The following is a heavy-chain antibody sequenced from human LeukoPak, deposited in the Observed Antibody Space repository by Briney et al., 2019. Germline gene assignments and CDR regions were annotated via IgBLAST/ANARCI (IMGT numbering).Heavy chain of an antibody. CDR1: GYTFTSYG. Sequence: ASVKVSCKASGYTFTSYGISWVRQAPGQGLEWMGWISAYNGNTNCAQKLQGRVTMTTDTSTSTAYMELRSLRSDDTAVYYCARDPGYDYVWGSYRYPFDYWGQGTLVTVSS. D-gene: IGHD3-16*02. V-gene: IGHV1-18*01. J-gene: IGHJ4*02. CDR2: ISAYNGNT. CDR3: ARDPGYDYVWGSYRYPFDY.